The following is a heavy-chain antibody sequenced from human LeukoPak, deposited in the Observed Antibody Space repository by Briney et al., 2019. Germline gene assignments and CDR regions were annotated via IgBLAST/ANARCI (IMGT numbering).Heavy chain of an antibody. J-gene: IGHJ4*02. V-gene: IGHV3-7*05. D-gene: IGHD6-6*01. CDR2: IKQDGSEK. CDR3: AKNIFREYSISQGPLDY. CDR1: GFTFSSYW. Sequence: QPGGSLRLSCAASGFTFSSYWMTWVRQAPGKGLEWVANIKQDGSEKYYVDSVKGRFTISRDNAKNSLPLQKNSLRVEDTAVYYCAKNIFREYSISQGPLDYWGQGTLVTVSS.